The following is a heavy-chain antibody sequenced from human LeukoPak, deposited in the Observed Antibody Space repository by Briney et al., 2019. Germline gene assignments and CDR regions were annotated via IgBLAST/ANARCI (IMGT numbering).Heavy chain of an antibody. D-gene: IGHD2-15*01. CDR1: GYSIRNHY. Sequence: SETLSLTCTVSGYSIRNHYWSWIRQPPGKGLECIGVIHYSGSTNYNPSVKSRVTISVDTPKNQFSLKLNSVTAADAAVYFWARVSLSGYCSGASCYFDYWGHGTLVTVSS. V-gene: IGHV4-59*11. CDR3: ARVSLSGYCSGASCYFDY. J-gene: IGHJ4*01. CDR2: IHYSGST.